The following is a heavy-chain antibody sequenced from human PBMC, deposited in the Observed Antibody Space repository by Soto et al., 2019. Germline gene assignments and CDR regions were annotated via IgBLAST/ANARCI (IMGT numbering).Heavy chain of an antibody. J-gene: IGHJ4*02. CDR1: GFTFSSYW. CDR2: INSDGSST. V-gene: IGHV3-74*01. Sequence: GGSLRLSCAASGFTFSSYWMHWVRQAPGKGLVWVSRINSDGSSTSYADSVKGRFTISRDNAKNTLYLQMNSLRAEDTAVYYCAREPEFSNYVPFDYWGQGTLVTVSS. CDR3: AREPEFSNYVPFDY. D-gene: IGHD4-4*01.